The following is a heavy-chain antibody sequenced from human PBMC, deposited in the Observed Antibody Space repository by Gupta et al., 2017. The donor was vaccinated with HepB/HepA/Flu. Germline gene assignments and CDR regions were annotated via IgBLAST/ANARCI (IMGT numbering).Heavy chain of an antibody. CDR2: IRSKANSYAT. J-gene: IGHJ6*03. CDR3: TRRSQQQLPMDV. D-gene: IGHD6-13*01. Sequence: EVQLLESGGGLVQPGGSLKLSCAASGFTFSGSAMHWVGQASGKGLEWVGRIRSKANSYATAYAASVKGRFTISRDDSKNTAYLQMNSLKTEDTAVYYCTRRSQQQLPMDVWGKGTTVTVSS. CDR1: GFTFSGSA. V-gene: IGHV3-73*02.